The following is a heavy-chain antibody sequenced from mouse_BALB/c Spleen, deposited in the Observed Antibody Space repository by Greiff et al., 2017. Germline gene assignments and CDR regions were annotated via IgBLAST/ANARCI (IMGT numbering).Heavy chain of an antibody. Sequence: DVLLVESGGDLVKPGGSLKLSCAASGFTFSSYGMSWVRQTPDKRLEWVATISSGGSYTYYPDSVKGRFTISRDNAKNTLYLQMSSLKSEDTAMYYCARHSGDYFDYWGQGTTRTGSS. CDR1: GFTFSSYG. CDR2: ISSGGSYT. V-gene: IGHV5-6*01. J-gene: IGHJ2*01. CDR3: ARHSGDYFDY.